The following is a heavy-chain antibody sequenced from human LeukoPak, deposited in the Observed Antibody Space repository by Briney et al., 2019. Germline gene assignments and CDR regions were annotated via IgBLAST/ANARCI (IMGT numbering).Heavy chain of an antibody. J-gene: IGHJ5*02. Sequence: PGGSLRLSCAASGFTFSSYSMNWVRQAPGKGLEWVSYISSSSSTIYYADSVKGRFTISRDNAKNSLYLQMNSLRAEDTAVYYCARAVAYDIVVVPAAAWGQGTLVTVSS. V-gene: IGHV3-48*04. CDR2: ISSSSSTI. CDR1: GFTFSSYS. D-gene: IGHD2-2*01. CDR3: ARAVAYDIVVVPAAA.